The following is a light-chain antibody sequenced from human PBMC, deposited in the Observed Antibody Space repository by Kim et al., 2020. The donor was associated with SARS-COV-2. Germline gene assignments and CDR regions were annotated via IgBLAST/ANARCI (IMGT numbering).Light chain of an antibody. J-gene: IGKJ2*01. CDR1: QSVSSN. V-gene: IGKV3-15*01. CDR3: QQYNNWPYT. CDR2: GTS. Sequence: VSPGERATLSCMASQSVSSNLAWYQQKPGQAPRLLIYGTSTRATGIPARFSGSGSGTGFTLTISSLQSEDFAVYHCQQYNNWPYTFGQGTKLEI.